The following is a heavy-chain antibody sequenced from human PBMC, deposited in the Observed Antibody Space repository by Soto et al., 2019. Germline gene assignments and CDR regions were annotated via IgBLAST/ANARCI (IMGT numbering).Heavy chain of an antibody. CDR2: ISAYNGNT. D-gene: IGHD3-10*01. Sequence: ASVKVSCKASGYTFTSYGISWVRQAPGQGLEWMGWISAYNGNTNYAQKLQGRVTMTTDTSTSTAYMELRSLRSDDTAVYYCAREAKDYYGSGSYYTSDAFDIWGQGTMVTVSS. CDR1: GYTFTSYG. CDR3: AREAKDYYGSGSYYTSDAFDI. V-gene: IGHV1-18*01. J-gene: IGHJ3*02.